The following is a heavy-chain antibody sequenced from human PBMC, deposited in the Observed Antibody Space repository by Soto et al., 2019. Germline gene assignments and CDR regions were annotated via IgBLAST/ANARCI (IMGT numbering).Heavy chain of an antibody. Sequence: SETLSLTCTVSGGSISSSSYYWGWIRQPPGRGPAWVGSTSYSGNTYYNPSLKSRVTISVDASKNQFPLKLNSVTAADTAMYYCARRDSRLNVFDIWGQGTMVTVSS. CDR2: TSYSGNT. CDR1: GGSISSSSYY. V-gene: IGHV4-39*01. CDR3: ARRDSRLNVFDI. J-gene: IGHJ3*02. D-gene: IGHD3-22*01.